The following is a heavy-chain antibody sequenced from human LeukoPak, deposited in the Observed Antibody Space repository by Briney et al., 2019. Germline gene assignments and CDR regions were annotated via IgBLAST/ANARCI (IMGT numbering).Heavy chain of an antibody. V-gene: IGHV3-33*01. CDR2: IWNDGNNK. J-gene: IGHJ4*02. Sequence: GGSLRLSCAASGLTFSSYGMHWVRQDPGQGLEWVAVIWNDGNNKYYVDSVKGRFTISRDNSKNTLYLQMNRLRTEDTAVYYSARDYCSSTSCLFDYWGQGTLVTVSS. CDR1: GLTFSSYG. CDR3: ARDYCSSTSCLFDY. D-gene: IGHD2-2*01.